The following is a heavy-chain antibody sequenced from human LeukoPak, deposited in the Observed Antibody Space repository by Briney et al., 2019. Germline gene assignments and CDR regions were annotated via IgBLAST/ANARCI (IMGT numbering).Heavy chain of an antibody. D-gene: IGHD2-15*01. J-gene: IGHJ6*04. CDR1: GGTFGSYA. Sequence: SVKVSCKASGGTFGSYAISWVRQAPGQGLEWMGGIIPIFGTANYAQKFQGRVTITADESTSTAYMELSSLRSEDTAVYYCATGRQGYCSGGSCYALGDYYYYYGMDVWGKGTTVTVSS. CDR2: IIPIFGTA. V-gene: IGHV1-69*13. CDR3: ATGRQGYCSGGSCYALGDYYYYYGMDV.